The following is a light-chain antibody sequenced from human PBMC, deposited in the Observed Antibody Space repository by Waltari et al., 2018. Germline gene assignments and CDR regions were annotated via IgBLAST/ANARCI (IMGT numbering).Light chain of an antibody. CDR1: QHINRN. V-gene: IGKV1-39*01. CDR3: QQNYSSPWT. CDR2: SAP. Sequence: DIQMTQSPSSLSASVGDRVIITCRASQHINRNLNWYQQKPGKAPKLLIYSAPSLQTGVPSRFSGSGSGTDFTLTISSLQPEDFAAYSCQQNYSSPWTFGQGTKVEIK. J-gene: IGKJ1*01.